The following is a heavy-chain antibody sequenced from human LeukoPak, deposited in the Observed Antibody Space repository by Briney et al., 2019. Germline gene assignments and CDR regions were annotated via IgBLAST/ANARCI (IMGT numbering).Heavy chain of an antibody. D-gene: IGHD6-13*01. Sequence: SETLSLTCSVCVGSISSSSYYWGWIRRPPGKGLLWIGSIYYRGSTYYNPSLKSRVTISVDTSKNQFSLKLSSVTAADTAVYYCARGLYRRIAAAGTPPHWFDPWGQGTLVTVSS. CDR2: IYYRGST. V-gene: IGHV4-39*01. CDR3: ARGLYRRIAAAGTPPHWFDP. J-gene: IGHJ5*02. CDR1: VGSISSSSYY.